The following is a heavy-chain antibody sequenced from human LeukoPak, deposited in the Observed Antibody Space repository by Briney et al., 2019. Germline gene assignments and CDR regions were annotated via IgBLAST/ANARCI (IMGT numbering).Heavy chain of an antibody. CDR3: AKDPAYYYDSSGPFDY. CDR2: ISGSGGST. V-gene: IGHV3-23*01. CDR1: GFTFSSYA. J-gene: IGHJ4*02. D-gene: IGHD3-22*01. Sequence: GGSLRLSCAASGFTFSSYAMSWVRQAPGKGLEWVSAISGSGGSTYYADSVKGQFTISRDNSKNTLYLQMNSLRAEDTAVYYCAKDPAYYYDSSGPFDYRGQGTLVTVSS.